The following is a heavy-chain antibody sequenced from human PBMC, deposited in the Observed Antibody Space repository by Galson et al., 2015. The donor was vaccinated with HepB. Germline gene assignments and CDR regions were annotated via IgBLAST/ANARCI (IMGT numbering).Heavy chain of an antibody. CDR1: GGSFSGYY. Sequence: SETLSLTCAVYGGSFSGYYWSWIRQPPGKGLEWIGEINHSGSTNYNPSLKSRVTISVDTSKDQFSLKLSSVTAADTAVYYCARRITMIVVLGWFDPWGQGTLVTVSS. CDR3: ARRITMIVVLGWFDP. D-gene: IGHD3-22*01. J-gene: IGHJ5*02. V-gene: IGHV4-34*01. CDR2: INHSGST.